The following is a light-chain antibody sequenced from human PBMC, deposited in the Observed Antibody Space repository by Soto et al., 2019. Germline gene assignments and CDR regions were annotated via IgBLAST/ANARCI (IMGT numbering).Light chain of an antibody. Sequence: QSALTQPASVSGSPGQSITISCTGTSNDVGLYDYVSWYQHHPGKAPKLMIYDVSYRPSGVPNRFSGSKSGNTASLTISGLQAEDEAEYYCSSYTTNRDLLFGGGTKLTVL. J-gene: IGLJ2*01. CDR1: SNDVGLYDY. CDR2: DVS. V-gene: IGLV2-14*01. CDR3: SSYTTNRDLL.